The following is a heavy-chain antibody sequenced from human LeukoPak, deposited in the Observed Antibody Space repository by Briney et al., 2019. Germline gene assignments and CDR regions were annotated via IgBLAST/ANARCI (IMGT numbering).Heavy chain of an antibody. Sequence: SKTLSLTCTVSGGSISSGDYYWSWIRQPPGKGLEWIGYIYYSGSTYYNPSLKSRVTISVDTSKNQFSLKLSSVTAADTAVYYCARVKYYDFWSGYGMDVWGQGTTVTVSS. CDR3: ARVKYYDFWSGYGMDV. J-gene: IGHJ6*02. CDR2: IYYSGST. V-gene: IGHV4-30-4*01. CDR1: GGSISSGDYY. D-gene: IGHD3-3*01.